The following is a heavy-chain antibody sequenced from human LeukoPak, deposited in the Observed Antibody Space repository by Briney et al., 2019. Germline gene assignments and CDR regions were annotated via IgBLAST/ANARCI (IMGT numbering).Heavy chain of an antibody. CDR3: ARASSGSNYFDY. V-gene: IGHV4-31*03. J-gene: IGHJ4*02. Sequence: PSETLSLTRTVSGGSISSGGYYWSWIRQHPGKGLEWIGYIYYSGSAYYNPSLKSRVTISVDTSKNQFSLKLSSVTAADTAVYYCARASSGSNYFDYWGQGTLVTVSS. CDR2: IYYSGSA. D-gene: IGHD3-10*01. CDR1: GGSISSGGYY.